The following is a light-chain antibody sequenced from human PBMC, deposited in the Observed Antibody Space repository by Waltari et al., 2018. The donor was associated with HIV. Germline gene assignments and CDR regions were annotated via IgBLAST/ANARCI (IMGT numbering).Light chain of an antibody. Sequence: QSALTQPRSVSGSPGQSVTISCTGISSDVGGYNYVSWYQQHPGKAPKVMIYDVSKRPSGVPAHFSGSESGNTASLTISGLQAEDEADYYCCSYAGNYIYVFGTGTKVTVL. CDR2: DVS. CDR3: CSYAGNYIYV. J-gene: IGLJ1*01. V-gene: IGLV2-11*01. CDR1: SSDVGGYNY.